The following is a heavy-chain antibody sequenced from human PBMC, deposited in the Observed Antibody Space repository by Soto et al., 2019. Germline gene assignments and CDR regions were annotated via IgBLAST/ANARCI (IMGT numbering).Heavy chain of an antibody. CDR1: GDTFTDYY. J-gene: IGHJ4*02. Sequence: QVQLMQSGAEVKKPGASVKVSCNASGDTFTDYYMHWVRQVPGQGLEWMGTVNPSGGHTTYAQHFLGRVTMTRDTSTSTLYMELTSLTSDDTAIYYCARGGHVVVLTAALDYWGQGTLVTVSS. V-gene: IGHV1-46*01. CDR3: ARGGHVVVLTAALDY. D-gene: IGHD2-21*02. CDR2: VNPSGGHT.